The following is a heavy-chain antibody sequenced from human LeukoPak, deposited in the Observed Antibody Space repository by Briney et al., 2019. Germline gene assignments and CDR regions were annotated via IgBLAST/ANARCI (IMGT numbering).Heavy chain of an antibody. Sequence: ASVKVSCKASGGTFSSYAISWVRQAPGQGLEWMGGIIPILGTANYAQKFQGRVTITADESTSTAYMELSSLRSEDTAVYYCARPRDCGGDCYSRPFFYWGQGTLVTVSS. CDR3: ARPRDCGGDCYSRPFFY. V-gene: IGHV1-69*13. D-gene: IGHD2-21*02. J-gene: IGHJ4*02. CDR2: IIPILGTA. CDR1: GGTFSSYA.